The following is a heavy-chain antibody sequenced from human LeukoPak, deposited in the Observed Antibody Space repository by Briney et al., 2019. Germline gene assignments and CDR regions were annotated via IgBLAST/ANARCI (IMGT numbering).Heavy chain of an antibody. V-gene: IGHV3-33*01. J-gene: IGHJ4*02. CDR1: GFTFSSYG. CDR2: IWFDGSNK. CDR3: ARGTSDYPGY. D-gene: IGHD4-17*01. Sequence: PGGSLTLSCAASGFTFSSYGMHWVRQAPGKGLYWVAVIWFDGSNKYYADSVKGRFTISRDNSKNTLYLQMNSLRAEDTAVYYCARGTSDYPGYWGQGTLVTVSS.